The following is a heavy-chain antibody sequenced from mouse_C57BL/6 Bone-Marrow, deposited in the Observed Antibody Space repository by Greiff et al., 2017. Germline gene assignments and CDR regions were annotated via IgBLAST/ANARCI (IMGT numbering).Heavy chain of an antibody. CDR1: GYAFSSSW. D-gene: IGHD3-2*02. Sequence: QVQLKESGPELVKPGASVKISCKASGYAFSSSWMNWVKQRPGKGLEWIGRIYPGDGDTNYNGKFKGKATLTADKSSSTAYMQLSSLTSEDSAVYCCASPRQLRQYYFDYWGQGTTLTVSS. CDR3: ASPRQLRQYYFDY. J-gene: IGHJ2*01. V-gene: IGHV1-82*01. CDR2: IYPGDGDT.